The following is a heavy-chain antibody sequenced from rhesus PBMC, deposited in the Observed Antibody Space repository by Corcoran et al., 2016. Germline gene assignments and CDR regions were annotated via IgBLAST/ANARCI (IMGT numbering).Heavy chain of an antibody. J-gene: IGHJ6*01. D-gene: IGHD1-1*01. V-gene: IGHV4-99*01. CDR1: GYSIRSGYY. CDR3: ARQGWNYYDYGLDS. Sequence: QVQLQESGPGLVKPSENLSLTCAVSGYSIRSGYYWGWIRPPPGTGREWIGYIGGSSGSTHYNPSLKSLVTISKDTSKNQFSLKLSSVTAADTAVYYCARQGWNYYDYGLDSWGQGVVVTVSS. CDR2: IGGSSGST.